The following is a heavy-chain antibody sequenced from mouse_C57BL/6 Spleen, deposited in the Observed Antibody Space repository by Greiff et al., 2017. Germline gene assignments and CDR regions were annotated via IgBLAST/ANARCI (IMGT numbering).Heavy chain of an antibody. CDR1: GFTFSSYA. CDR2: ISSGGDYI. D-gene: IGHD2-5*01. V-gene: IGHV5-9-1*02. CDR3: TREGDYSNYFYWYFDV. J-gene: IGHJ1*03. Sequence: EVKLVESGEGLVKPGGSLKLSCAASGFTFSSYAMSWVRQTPEKRLEWVAYISSGGDYIYYADTVKGRFTISRDNARNTLYLQMSSLKSEDTAMYYCTREGDYSNYFYWYFDVWGTGTTVTVSS.